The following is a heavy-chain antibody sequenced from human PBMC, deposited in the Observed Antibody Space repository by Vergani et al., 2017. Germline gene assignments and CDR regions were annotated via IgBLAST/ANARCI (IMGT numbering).Heavy chain of an antibody. D-gene: IGHD6-6*01. CDR3: TREGYSSSPYYYYMDV. Sequence: EVQLVESGGGLVQPGRSLRLSCTASGFTFGDYAMSWVRQAPGKGLEWVGFIRSKAYGGTTEYAASVKGRFTISRDDSKSIAYLQMNSLKTEDTAVYYCTREGYSSSPYYYYMDVWGKGTTVTVSS. CDR1: GFTFGDYA. CDR2: IRSKAYGGTT. V-gene: IGHV3-49*04. J-gene: IGHJ6*03.